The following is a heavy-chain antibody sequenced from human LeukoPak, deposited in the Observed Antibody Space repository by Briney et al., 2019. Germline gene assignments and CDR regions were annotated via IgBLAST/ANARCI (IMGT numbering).Heavy chain of an antibody. Sequence: GGSLRLSCAASGFTFNNYAMSWVRQAPGKGLEWVSAISGSGGSTYYADSVKGRFTISRDNSKNTLYLQMNSLRAEDTAVYYCAKGAHGWFRELFDYWGQGTLVTVSS. D-gene: IGHD3-10*01. CDR2: ISGSGGST. V-gene: IGHV3-23*01. J-gene: IGHJ4*02. CDR3: AKGAHGWFRELFDY. CDR1: GFTFNNYA.